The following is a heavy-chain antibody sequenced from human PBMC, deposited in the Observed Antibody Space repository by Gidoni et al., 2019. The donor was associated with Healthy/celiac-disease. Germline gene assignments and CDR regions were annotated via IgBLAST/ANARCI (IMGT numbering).Heavy chain of an antibody. V-gene: IGHV4-39*01. D-gene: IGHD1-7*01. Sequence: QLQLQESGPGLVKPSETLSLTCTVSGGSISSSSYYWGWIRQPPGKGLEWIGSIYYSGSTYYNPSLKSRVTISVDTSKNQFSLKLSSVTAADTAVYYCARPSLTGTTWGFFFDYWGQGTLVTVSS. CDR1: GGSISSSSYY. J-gene: IGHJ4*02. CDR3: ARPSLTGTTWGFFFDY. CDR2: IYYSGST.